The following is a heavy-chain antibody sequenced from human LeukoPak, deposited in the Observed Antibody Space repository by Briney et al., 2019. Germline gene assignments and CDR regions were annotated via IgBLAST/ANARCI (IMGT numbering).Heavy chain of an antibody. CDR2: IYYTGSS. CDR3: ARMVGQLIEYYFDY. V-gene: IGHV4-59*01. CDR1: GGSISSYY. D-gene: IGHD1/OR15-1a*01. Sequence: SETLSLTCTVSGGSISSYYWSWIRQPPGKGLEWIGSIYYTGSSNYNPSLESRVTMSIDTSNNQFSLKLKSVTSADTAVYYCARMVGQLIEYYFDYWGRGTLVTVSS. J-gene: IGHJ4*02.